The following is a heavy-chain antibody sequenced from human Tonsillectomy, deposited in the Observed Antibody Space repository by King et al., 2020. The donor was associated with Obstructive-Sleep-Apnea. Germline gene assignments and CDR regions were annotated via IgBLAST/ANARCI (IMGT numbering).Heavy chain of an antibody. J-gene: IGHJ4*02. D-gene: IGHD6-6*01. CDR1: GFTFDDYT. V-gene: IGHV3-43*01. CDR2: ISWDGGST. CDR3: AKGAWGSYSSSADFDY. Sequence: VQLVESGGVVVQPGGSLRLSCAASGFTFDDYTMHWVRQAPGKGLEWVSLISWDGGSTYYADSVKGRFTISRDNSKNSLYLQMNSLRTEDTALYYCAKGAWGSYSSSADFDYWGQGTLVTVSS.